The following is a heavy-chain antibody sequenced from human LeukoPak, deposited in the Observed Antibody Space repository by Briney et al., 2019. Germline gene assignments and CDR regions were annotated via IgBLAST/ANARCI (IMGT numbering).Heavy chain of an antibody. CDR2: INTDESDI. CDR3: VRQATNKPIDY. Sequence: GGCLRLSCAASGFTFSPYWMHWVRQAPGKRLVWVSRINTDESDIAYAASVKGRFTISRDNAENTLYLQMNSLRAEDTAVYYCVRQATNKPIDYWGRGTLVTVSS. D-gene: IGHD5-12*01. V-gene: IGHV3-74*01. CDR1: GFTFSPYW. J-gene: IGHJ4*02.